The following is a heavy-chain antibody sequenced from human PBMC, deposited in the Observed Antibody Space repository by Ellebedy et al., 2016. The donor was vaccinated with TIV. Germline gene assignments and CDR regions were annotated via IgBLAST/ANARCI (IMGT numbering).Heavy chain of an antibody. CDR3: ARDWGYCSGGNCYAAFDH. J-gene: IGHJ4*02. V-gene: IGHV3-7*03. D-gene: IGHD2-15*01. CDR2: INHDGSQR. CDR1: GFPLGNYW. Sequence: GGSLRLSCAASGFPLGNYWMTWVRQAPGKGLEWVANINHDGSQRNYVDSVKGRFTISRDNAKNSLFLQMNNLRAEDTAIYYCARDWGYCSGGNCYAAFDHWGQGTLVTVSS.